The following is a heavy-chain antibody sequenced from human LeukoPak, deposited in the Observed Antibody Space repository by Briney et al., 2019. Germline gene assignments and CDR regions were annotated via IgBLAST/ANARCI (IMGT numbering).Heavy chain of an antibody. V-gene: IGHV1-2*04. CDR3: ARVGMWIGWSLEL. CDR1: GYTFTGYY. J-gene: IGHJ2*01. Sequence: ASVKVSCKASGYTFTGYYMHWVRQAPGQGLEWMGWINPNSGGTNYAQKFQGWVTMTRDTSISTAYMELSRLRSDDTAVYYCARVGMWIGWSLELWGRGTLVTVSS. CDR2: INPNSGGT. D-gene: IGHD5-12*01.